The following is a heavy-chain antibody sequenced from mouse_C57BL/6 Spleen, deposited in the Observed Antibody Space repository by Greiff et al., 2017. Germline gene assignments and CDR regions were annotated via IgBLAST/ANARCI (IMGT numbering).Heavy chain of an antibody. CDR3: ARERDGFQAWFAY. CDR1: GYAFSSYW. D-gene: IGHD2-3*01. J-gene: IGHJ3*01. V-gene: IGHV1-80*01. Sequence: VQLQQSGAELVKPGASVKISCKASGYAFSSYWMNWVKQRPGKGLEWIGQIYPGDGDTNYNGKFKGKATLTADKSSSTAYMQLSSLTSEDSAVYFCARERDGFQAWFAYWGQGTLVTVSA. CDR2: IYPGDGDT.